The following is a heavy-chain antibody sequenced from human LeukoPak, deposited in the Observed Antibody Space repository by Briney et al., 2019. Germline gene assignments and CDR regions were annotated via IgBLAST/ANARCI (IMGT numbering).Heavy chain of an antibody. Sequence: SETLSLTCTVSGGSISSYYWSWIRQPPGKGLEWIGYLCYSGSTNYNPSLKSRVTISLDTSKNQFSLKLSSVTAADTAVYYCARAWGSESYYNRAFDIWGQGTMVTVSS. CDR2: LCYSGST. J-gene: IGHJ3*02. V-gene: IGHV4-59*01. CDR1: GGSISSYY. D-gene: IGHD3-10*01. CDR3: ARAWGSESYYNRAFDI.